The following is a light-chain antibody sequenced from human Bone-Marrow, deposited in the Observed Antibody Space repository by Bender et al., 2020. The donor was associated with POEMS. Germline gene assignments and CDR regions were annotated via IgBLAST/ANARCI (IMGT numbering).Light chain of an antibody. CDR2: GVS. V-gene: IGLV2-14*01. CDR3: SSYAGNNKYV. Sequence: QSALTQPASVSGSPGQSITISCTGTSSDIAIYDFVSWYQQHPGKAPTLMIFGVSERPSGVSHRFSGSKSGNTASLTISGLQAEDEADYYCSSYAGNNKYVFGTGTKVTVL. CDR1: SSDIAIYDF. J-gene: IGLJ1*01.